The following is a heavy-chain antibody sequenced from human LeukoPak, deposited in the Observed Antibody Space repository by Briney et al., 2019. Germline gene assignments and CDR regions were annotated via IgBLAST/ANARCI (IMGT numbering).Heavy chain of an antibody. V-gene: IGHV4-34*01. D-gene: IGHD1-14*01. J-gene: IGHJ4*02. CDR1: GGSFSGYY. CDR3: ARAPGRTSGY. Sequence: SETLSLTCAVYGGSFSGYYWSWIRQPPGKGLEWIGEINHSGSTNYNPSLKSRVTISVDTSKNQFSLKLSSVTAADTAVYYCARAPGRTSGYWGQGTLVTVSS. CDR2: INHSGST.